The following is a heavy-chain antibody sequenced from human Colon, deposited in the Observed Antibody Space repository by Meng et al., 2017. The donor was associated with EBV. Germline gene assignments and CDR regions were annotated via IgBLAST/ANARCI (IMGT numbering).Heavy chain of an antibody. CDR3: ARRGPSGNFSP. CDR2: IDHRGNT. V-gene: IGHV4-34*01. Sequence: QVQLQQWGAGLLKPSETLSRSCAVYGGYFRDYYWTWIRHPPGKGLEWIGEIDHRGNTKYNPSLKSRVTISLDTSKKQFSLKVSSVTAADSAVYYCARRGPSGNFSPWSQGALVTRLL. J-gene: IGHJ5*02. D-gene: IGHD3-10*01. CDR1: GGYFRDYY.